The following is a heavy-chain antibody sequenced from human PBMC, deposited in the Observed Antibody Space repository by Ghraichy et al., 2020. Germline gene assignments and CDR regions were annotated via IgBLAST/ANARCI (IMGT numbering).Heavy chain of an antibody. CDR2: IYYSGST. V-gene: IGHV4-31*03. D-gene: IGHD6-19*01. Sequence: SETLSLTCTVSGGSISSGGYYWSWIRQHPGKGLEWIGYIYYSGSTYYNPSLKSRVTISVDTSKNQFSLKLSSVTAADTAVYYCARDGRRQWLVLGNVGWFDPWGQGTLVTVSS. CDR3: ARDGRRQWLVLGNVGWFDP. CDR1: GGSISSGGYY. J-gene: IGHJ5*02.